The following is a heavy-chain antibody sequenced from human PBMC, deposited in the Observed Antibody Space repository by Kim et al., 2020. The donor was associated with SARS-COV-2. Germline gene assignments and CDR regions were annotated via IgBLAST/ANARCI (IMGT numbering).Heavy chain of an antibody. Sequence: KYSPEFQGRVTITRDTSASTTYRELSNLRSEDTAVYYCARGLAAGRFDYWGQGTLVTVSS. D-gene: IGHD6-13*01. J-gene: IGHJ4*02. V-gene: IGHV1-3*01. CDR3: ARGLAAGRFDY.